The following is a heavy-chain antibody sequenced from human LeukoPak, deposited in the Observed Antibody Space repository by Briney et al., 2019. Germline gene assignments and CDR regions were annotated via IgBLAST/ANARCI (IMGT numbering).Heavy chain of an antibody. Sequence: ASVKVSCKASGYTFTGYYMHWVRQAPGQGLEWMGWINPNSGGTNYAQKFQGRVTMTRDTSISTAYMELSRLRSDDAAVYYWSTMGRSWSPIIDCGGQGTPVTVPS. V-gene: IGHV1-2*02. D-gene: IGHD6-13*01. CDR2: INPNSGGT. CDR1: GYTFTGYY. CDR3: STMGRSWSPIIDC. J-gene: IGHJ4*02.